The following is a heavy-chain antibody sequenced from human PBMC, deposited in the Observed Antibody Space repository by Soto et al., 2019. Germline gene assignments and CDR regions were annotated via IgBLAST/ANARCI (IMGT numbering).Heavy chain of an antibody. D-gene: IGHD6-6*01. CDR3: ARGKMRLAARNGGYFDY. CDR2: ISYDGSNK. J-gene: IGHJ4*02. CDR1: GFTFSSYA. V-gene: IGHV3-30-3*01. Sequence: QVQLVESGGGVVQPGRSLRLSCAASGFTFSSYAMHWVRQAPGKGLEWVAVISYDGSNKYYADSVKGRFTISRDNSKNTLYLQMNSLRAEDTAVYYCARGKMRLAARNGGYFDYWGQGTLVTVSS.